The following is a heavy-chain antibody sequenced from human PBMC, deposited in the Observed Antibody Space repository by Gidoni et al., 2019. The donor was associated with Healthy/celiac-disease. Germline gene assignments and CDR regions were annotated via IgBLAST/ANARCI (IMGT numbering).Heavy chain of an antibody. CDR1: GFTFSSYG. Sequence: QVQLVSSGGGVVQPGRSLSLSCAAPGFTFSSYGMHGVRQAPGKGLEWVAVIWYDGSNKYYADSVKGRFTISRDNSKNTLYLQMNSLRAEDTAVYYCARVTLLGTIDYWGQGTLVTVSS. V-gene: IGHV3-33*01. CDR3: ARVTLLGTIDY. D-gene: IGHD3-10*02. J-gene: IGHJ4*02. CDR2: IWYDGSNK.